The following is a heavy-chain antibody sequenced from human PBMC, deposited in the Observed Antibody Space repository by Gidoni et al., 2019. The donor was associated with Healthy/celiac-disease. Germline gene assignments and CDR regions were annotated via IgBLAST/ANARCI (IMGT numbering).Heavy chain of an antibody. V-gene: IGHV4-61*02. J-gene: IGHJ6*03. CDR2: IYTSGST. D-gene: IGHD3-16*01. Sequence: QVQLQESGPGLVKPSQTLSLTCTVSGGSISSGSYYWSWIRQPAGKGLEWIGRIYTSGSTNYNPSLKSRVTISVDTSKNQFSLKLSSVTAADTAVYYCARDGGGWIYYYMDVWGKGTTVTVSS. CDR3: ARDGGGWIYYYMDV. CDR1: GGSISSGSYY.